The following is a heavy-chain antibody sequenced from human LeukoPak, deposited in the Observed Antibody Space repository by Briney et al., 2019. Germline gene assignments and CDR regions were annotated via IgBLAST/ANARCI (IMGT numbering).Heavy chain of an antibody. CDR1: GFTFSDYW. Sequence: GGSLRLSCEASGFTFSDYWIHWVRQAPGKGLVWVSRIKGDGISTNYADSVKGRFTISRDNAKNTVYLQMNGLGVEDSAIYYCVRGAWTAHYFDFWGQGTLVTVSS. J-gene: IGHJ4*02. CDR2: IKGDGIST. CDR3: VRGAWTAHYFDF. V-gene: IGHV3-74*01. D-gene: IGHD3/OR15-3a*01.